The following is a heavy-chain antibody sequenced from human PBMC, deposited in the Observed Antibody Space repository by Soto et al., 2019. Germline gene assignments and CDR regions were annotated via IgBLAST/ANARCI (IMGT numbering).Heavy chain of an antibody. J-gene: IGHJ6*02. D-gene: IGHD3-22*01. V-gene: IGHV6-1*01. CDR2: TYYRSKWYN. CDR3: ARAHYYDSSGYYYGGYYYYGMDV. Sequence: SQTLSLTCAISGDSVSSNSAAWNWIRQSPSRGLEWLGRTYYRSKWYNDYAVSVKSRITINPDTSKNQFSLQLNSVTPEDTAVYYCARAHYYDSSGYYYGGYYYYGMDVWGQGTTVTVSS. CDR1: GDSVSSNSAA.